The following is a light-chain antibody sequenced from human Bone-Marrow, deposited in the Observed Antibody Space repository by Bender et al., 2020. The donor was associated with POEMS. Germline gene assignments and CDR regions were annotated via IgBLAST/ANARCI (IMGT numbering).Light chain of an antibody. CDR3: CSYTSASTGV. V-gene: IGLV2-14*03. CDR1: NNDIGAYNY. CDR2: DVA. Sequence: QSALTQPASVSGSLGQSITISCTGTNNDIGAYNYVSWYQQHPGKAPRLILFDVANRPSGVSSRFSGSKSGNTASLTISGLQVDDETDYYCCSYTSASTGVFGGGTKLTVL. J-gene: IGLJ3*02.